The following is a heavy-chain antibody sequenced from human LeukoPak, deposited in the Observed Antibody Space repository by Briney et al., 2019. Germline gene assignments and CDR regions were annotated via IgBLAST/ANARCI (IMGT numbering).Heavy chain of an antibody. J-gene: IGHJ3*02. V-gene: IGHV3-21*01. Sequence: PGGSLRLSCAASGFTLSSYSMNWVRQAPGKGLEWVSSISSSSSYIYYADSVKGRFTISRDNAKNSLYLQMNSLRAEDTAVYYCARDRGGYSGQDAFDIWGQGTMVTVSS. CDR1: GFTLSSYS. CDR3: ARDRGGYSGQDAFDI. CDR2: ISSSSSYI. D-gene: IGHD5-12*01.